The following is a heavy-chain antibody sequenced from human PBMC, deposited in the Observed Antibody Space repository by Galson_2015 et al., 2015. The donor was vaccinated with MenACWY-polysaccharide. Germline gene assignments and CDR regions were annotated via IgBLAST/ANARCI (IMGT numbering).Heavy chain of an antibody. V-gene: IGHV3-33*05. CDR3: ARESSRIVFHAFDI. CDR1: GLTFRSSG. CDR2: IQNVGSPK. Sequence: SLRLSCAASGLTFRSSGMHWVRQAPGKGLEWVALIQNVGSPKAYADSVKGRFTISRDNSKNTLYLKMNSLRAEDTAVYYCARESSRIVFHAFDIWGQGTMVTVSS. D-gene: IGHD6-19*01. J-gene: IGHJ3*02.